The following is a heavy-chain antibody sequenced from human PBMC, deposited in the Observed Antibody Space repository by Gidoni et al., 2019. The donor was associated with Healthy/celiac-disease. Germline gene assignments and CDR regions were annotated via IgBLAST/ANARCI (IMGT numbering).Heavy chain of an antibody. Sequence: QAQLQESGPGLVKPSQTLSLTCTVSGGSISSGSYYWSWIRQPARQGLEWIGRIYTSGSTNYNPSLKSRVTMSVDTSKNQFSLKLSSVTAADTAVYYCARGPPRITGTTGFDYWGQGTLVTVSS. V-gene: IGHV4-61*02. J-gene: IGHJ4*02. CDR2: IYTSGST. CDR3: ARGPPRITGTTGFDY. D-gene: IGHD1-7*01. CDR1: GGSISSGSYY.